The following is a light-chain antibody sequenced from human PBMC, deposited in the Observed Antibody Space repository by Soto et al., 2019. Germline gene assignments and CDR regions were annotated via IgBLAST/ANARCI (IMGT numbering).Light chain of an antibody. Sequence: QSVLTQPPSASGSPGQSVTISCPGTSSDVGGSNLVSWYQQHPGKAPKLMIYEVSKRPSGVPDRFSGSKSGNTASLTVSGRHCEDEAAYYCSSHAGNINWGVFGGWTMLTVL. V-gene: IGLV2-8*01. CDR1: SSDVGGSNL. J-gene: IGLJ3*02. CDR3: SSHAGNINWGV. CDR2: EVS.